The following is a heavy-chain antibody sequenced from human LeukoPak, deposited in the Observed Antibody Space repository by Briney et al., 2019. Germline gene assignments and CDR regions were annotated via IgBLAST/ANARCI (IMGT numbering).Heavy chain of an antibody. J-gene: IGHJ4*02. CDR3: ARQSDY. Sequence: PSETLCLTCAVYGGSFSGYYWSWIRQPPGKGLEWIGEINHSGSTNYNPSLKSRGTISVDPSKNQFSLKLSSVTAAETAVYYCARQSDYWGQGTLVTVSS. CDR2: INHSGST. V-gene: IGHV4-34*01. D-gene: IGHD6-19*01. CDR1: GGSFSGYY.